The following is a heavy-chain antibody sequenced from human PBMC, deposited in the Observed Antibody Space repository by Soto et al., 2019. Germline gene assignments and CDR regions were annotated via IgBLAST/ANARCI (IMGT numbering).Heavy chain of an antibody. J-gene: IGHJ6*02. Sequence: GESLKISCKASGYNFTAFWIHWVRQIPGTVLEWMGIIYPGDSDTRYSPSFQGQVTISADKSISTAYLQWSSLKASDTAMYYCARKEYSGYDINYYYGMDVWGQGTTVTVSS. CDR1: GYNFTAFW. D-gene: IGHD5-12*01. V-gene: IGHV5-51*01. CDR3: ARKEYSGYDINYYYGMDV. CDR2: IYPGDSDT.